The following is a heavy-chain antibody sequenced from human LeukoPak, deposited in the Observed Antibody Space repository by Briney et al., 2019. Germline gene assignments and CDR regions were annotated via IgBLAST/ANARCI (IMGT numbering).Heavy chain of an antibody. V-gene: IGHV4-34*01. Sequence: KPSETLSLTCAVYGGSFSGYYWSWIRQPPGKGLEWIGEINHSGSTNYNPSLKSRVTISVDTSKNQFSLKLSSVTAADTAVYYCARGDMDVWGKGTTVTVSS. CDR1: GGSFSGYY. CDR3: ARGDMDV. CDR2: INHSGST. J-gene: IGHJ6*03.